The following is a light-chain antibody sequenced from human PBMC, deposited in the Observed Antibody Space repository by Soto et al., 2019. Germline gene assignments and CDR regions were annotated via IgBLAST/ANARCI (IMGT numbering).Light chain of an antibody. Sequence: DIQMTQSPSTLSASVGDRVTITSRASQRISGWLAWYQQKPGKAPKLLIFDASTLESGVPSRFSGSGSGTEFTLTISSLQPDDFATYYCQQYNSYSWTFGRGT. CDR2: DAS. V-gene: IGKV1-5*01. J-gene: IGKJ1*01. CDR3: QQYNSYSWT. CDR1: QRISGW.